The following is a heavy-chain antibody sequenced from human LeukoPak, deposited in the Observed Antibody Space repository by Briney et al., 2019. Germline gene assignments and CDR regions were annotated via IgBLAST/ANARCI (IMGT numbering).Heavy chain of an antibody. CDR3: ARHSREPRSGPSFDY. V-gene: IGHV4-39*01. CDR2: IYYSGST. J-gene: IGHJ4*02. Sequence: SETLSLTCTVSGGSISSSSYYWGWIRRPPGKGLEWIGSIYYSGSTYYNPSLKSRVTISVDTSKNQFSLKLSSVTAAATTMYYCARHSREPRSGPSFDYWGQGTLVTVSS. CDR1: GGSISSSSYY. D-gene: IGHD1-26*01.